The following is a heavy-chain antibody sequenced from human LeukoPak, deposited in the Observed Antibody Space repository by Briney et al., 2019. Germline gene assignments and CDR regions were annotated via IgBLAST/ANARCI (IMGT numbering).Heavy chain of an antibody. D-gene: IGHD5-12*01. CDR1: GYTFTKFD. Sequence: ASVKVSCKASGYTFTKFDINWVRQATGQGLEWMGWVNLKSGYTGYAQKFQGRVTITRNTSISTAYMELSSLRSEDTAVYYCRGGDYSGYHPDLDFWGQGTLVTVSS. CDR2: VNLKSGYT. CDR3: RGGDYSGYHPDLDF. J-gene: IGHJ4*02. V-gene: IGHV1-8*03.